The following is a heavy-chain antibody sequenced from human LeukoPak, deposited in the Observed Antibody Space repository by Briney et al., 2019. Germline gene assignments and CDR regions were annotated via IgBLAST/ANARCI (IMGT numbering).Heavy chain of an antibody. CDR1: GFTVSSNY. CDR3: ARGSSGYYSYFDF. D-gene: IGHD3-22*01. CDR2: LYTGGGT. Sequence: PGGPLRLSCAASGFTVSSNYMSWVRQAPGKGLEWVSILYTGGGTYYKASVKGRFTISRDTSKNTLFLQMNSLRAEDTAVYYCARGSSGYYSYFDFWGQGTLVTVSA. J-gene: IGHJ4*02. V-gene: IGHV3-53*01.